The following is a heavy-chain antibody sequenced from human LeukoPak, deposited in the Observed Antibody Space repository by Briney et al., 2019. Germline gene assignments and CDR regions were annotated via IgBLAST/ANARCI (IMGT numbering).Heavy chain of an antibody. CDR1: GFSFSSYA. CDR3: AKDTGSQRGSYSAY. Sequence: GGSLRLSCAASGFSFSSYAMSWVRQAPGKGLEWVSSISGSGVNTWYAVSVRGRFTISRDNSKNTLYLQMSGLRAEDTAVYYCAKDTGSQRGSYSAYWGQGTLVTVSS. D-gene: IGHD1-14*01. J-gene: IGHJ4*02. CDR2: ISGSGVNT. V-gene: IGHV3-23*01.